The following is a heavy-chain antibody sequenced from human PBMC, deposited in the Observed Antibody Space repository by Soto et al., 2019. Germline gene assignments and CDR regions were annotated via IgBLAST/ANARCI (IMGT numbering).Heavy chain of an antibody. CDR3: AKDRQPLITPIVVGINQARDFDY. CDR1: GFTFSSYA. V-gene: IGHV3-23*01. J-gene: IGHJ4*02. Sequence: GGSLRLSCAASGFTFSSYAMSWVRQAPGKGLEWVSAISGSGGSTYYADSVKGRFTISRDNSKNTLYLQMNSLRAEDTAVYYCAKDRQPLITPIVVGINQARDFDYWGQGALVNVSS. D-gene: IGHD3-22*01. CDR2: ISGSGGST.